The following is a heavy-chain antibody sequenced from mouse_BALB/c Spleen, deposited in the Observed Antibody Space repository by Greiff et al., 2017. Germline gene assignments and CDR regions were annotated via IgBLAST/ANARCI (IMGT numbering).Heavy chain of an antibody. J-gene: IGHJ3*01. CDR2: IRNKANGYTT. D-gene: IGHD3-3*01. CDR3: ARDIGWFAY. V-gene: IGHV7-3*02. Sequence: EVQGVESGGGLVQPGGSLRLSCATSGFTFTDYYMSWVRQPPGKALEWLGFIRNKANGYTTEYSASVKGRFTISRDNSQSILYLQMNTLRAEDSATYYCARDIGWFAYWGQGTLVTVSA. CDR1: GFTFTDYY.